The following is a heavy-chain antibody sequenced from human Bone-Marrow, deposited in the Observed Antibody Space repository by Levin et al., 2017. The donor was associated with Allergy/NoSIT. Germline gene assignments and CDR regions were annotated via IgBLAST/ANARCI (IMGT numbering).Heavy chain of an antibody. D-gene: IGHD4-17*01. V-gene: IGHV3-15*01. CDR2: IKSKADGGTT. CDR3: TTDQATVITKYFQH. J-gene: IGHJ1*01. CDR1: GFTFTSAW. Sequence: SCTASGFTFTSAWMSWVRQAPGKGLEWVGRIKSKADGGTTDYTAPVKGRFTISRDDSKNTLYLQMDSLKTEDTAVYYCTTDQATVITKYFQHWGQGTLVPVSS.